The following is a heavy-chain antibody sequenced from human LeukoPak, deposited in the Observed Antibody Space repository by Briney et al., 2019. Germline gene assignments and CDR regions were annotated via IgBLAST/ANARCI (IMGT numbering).Heavy chain of an antibody. CDR2: IYYSGST. D-gene: IGHD3-10*01. V-gene: IGHV4-31*03. CDR3: ARGRENYYGSGSYGY. J-gene: IGHJ4*02. Sequence: SQTLSLTCTVSGGSINSDDYFWTWIRQHPGKGLEWIGYIYYSGSTYYNPSLKRRVTISVDTSKNQFSLKLSSVTAADTAVYYCARGRENYYGSGSYGYWGQGILVTVSS. CDR1: GGSINSDDYF.